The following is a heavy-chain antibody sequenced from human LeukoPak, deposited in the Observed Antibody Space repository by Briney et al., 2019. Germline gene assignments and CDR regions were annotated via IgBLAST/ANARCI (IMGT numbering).Heavy chain of an antibody. CDR3: AKVAEAPALDY. V-gene: IGHV3-21*01. CDR1: GFTFSSYS. CDR2: ISSNSRYT. J-gene: IGHJ4*02. D-gene: IGHD2-2*01. Sequence: GGSLRLSCAASGFTFSSYSMNWVRQAPGKGLEWVSSISSNSRYTYYADSVKGRFTISRDNAKSSLYLQMNSLRADDTAVYYWAKVAEAPALDYWGKGTRVTVPS.